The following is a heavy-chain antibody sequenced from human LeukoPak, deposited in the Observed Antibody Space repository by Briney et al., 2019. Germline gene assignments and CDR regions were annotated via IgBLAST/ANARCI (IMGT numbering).Heavy chain of an antibody. V-gene: IGHV4-4*07. CDR3: ASTQTAPGYCSGGSCYWALDY. Sequence: SETLSLTCTVSGGSISSYYWSWIRQPAGKGLEWIGRIYTSGSTNYNPSLKSRVTMSVDTSKNQFSLKLSSVTAADTAVYCCASTQTAPGYCSGGSCYWALDYWGQGTLVTVSS. CDR1: GGSISSYY. J-gene: IGHJ4*02. D-gene: IGHD2-15*01. CDR2: IYTSGST.